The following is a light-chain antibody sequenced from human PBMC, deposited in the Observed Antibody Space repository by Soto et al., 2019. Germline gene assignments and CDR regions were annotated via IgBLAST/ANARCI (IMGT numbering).Light chain of an antibody. V-gene: IGKV1-5*01. CDR2: HAS. CDR1: QGVSTW. J-gene: IGKJ1*01. Sequence: IQLTQSPSTLSGSVGYRVTITCRASQGVSTWLAWYQQRPSQAPKLLIYHASTLESGVPSRFSGSGSGTEFTLTISSLQPDDFATYYCQQYNSYSFGQGTKVDIK. CDR3: QQYNSYS.